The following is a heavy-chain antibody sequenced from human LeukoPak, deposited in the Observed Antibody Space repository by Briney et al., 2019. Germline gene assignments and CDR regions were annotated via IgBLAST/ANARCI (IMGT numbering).Heavy chain of an antibody. D-gene: IGHD3-22*01. CDR3: ARELSYYYDSSGYFDC. Sequence: ASVKVSCKASGGTFSSYAISWVRQAPGQGLEWMGGIIPIFGTANYAQKFQGRVTITADESTSTAYMELSSLRSEDTAVYYCARELSYYYDSSGYFDCWGQGTLVTVSS. CDR1: GGTFSSYA. V-gene: IGHV1-69*13. J-gene: IGHJ4*02. CDR2: IIPIFGTA.